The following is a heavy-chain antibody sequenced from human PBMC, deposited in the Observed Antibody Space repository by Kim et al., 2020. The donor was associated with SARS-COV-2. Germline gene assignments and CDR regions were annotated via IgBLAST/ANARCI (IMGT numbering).Heavy chain of an antibody. Sequence: ASVKVSCKASGYTFTSYGISWVRQAPGQGLEWMGWISAYNGNTNYAQKLQGRVTMTTDTSTSTAYMELRSLRSDDTAVYYCARERLPTTYYYGSGRFFSGDYWGQGTLVTVSS. V-gene: IGHV1-18*04. J-gene: IGHJ4*02. D-gene: IGHD3-10*01. CDR1: GYTFTSYG. CDR2: ISAYNGNT. CDR3: ARERLPTTYYYGSGRFFSGDY.